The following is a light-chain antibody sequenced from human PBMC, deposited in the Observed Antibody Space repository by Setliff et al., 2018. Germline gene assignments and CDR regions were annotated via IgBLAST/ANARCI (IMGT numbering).Light chain of an antibody. Sequence: HSALAQPASVSGSPGQSITISCIGSSSDVGAYNYVSWYQHHPGKAPKLMIYDVSYRPSGVSNRFSASKSGDTASLTISGLQAEDEADYYCSSFTSSVTLVFGTGTKVTVL. CDR2: DVS. V-gene: IGLV2-14*01. CDR1: SSDVGAYNY. J-gene: IGLJ1*01. CDR3: SSFTSSVTLV.